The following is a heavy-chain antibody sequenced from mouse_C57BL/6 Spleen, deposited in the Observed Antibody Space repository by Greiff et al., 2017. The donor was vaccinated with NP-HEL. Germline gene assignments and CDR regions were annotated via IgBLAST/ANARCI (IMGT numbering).Heavy chain of an antibody. D-gene: IGHD1-1*01. Sequence: EVQVVESGEGLVKPGGSLKLSCAASGFTFSSYAMSWVRQTPEKRLEWVAYISSGGDYIYYADTVKGRFTISRDNARNTLYLQMSSLKSEDTAMYYCTGVYYYGRGFAYWGQGTLVTVSA. J-gene: IGHJ3*01. V-gene: IGHV5-9-1*02. CDR2: ISSGGDYI. CDR3: TGVYYYGRGFAY. CDR1: GFTFSSYA.